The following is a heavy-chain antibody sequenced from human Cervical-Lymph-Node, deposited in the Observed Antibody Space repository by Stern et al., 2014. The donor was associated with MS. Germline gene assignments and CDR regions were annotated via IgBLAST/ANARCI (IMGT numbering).Heavy chain of an antibody. CDR2: IRSKAYGGTT. Sequence: EVQLVESGGGLVQPGRSLRLSCTASGFTFGDYPMSWFRQAPGKGLEWVGFIRSKAYGGTTEYAASVKGRFTISRDDSKSIAYLQLNSLKTEDTAVYYCTRGISGSRYWGQGTLVTVS. D-gene: IGHD2-15*01. V-gene: IGHV3-49*03. CDR1: GFTFGDYP. J-gene: IGHJ4*02. CDR3: TRGISGSRY.